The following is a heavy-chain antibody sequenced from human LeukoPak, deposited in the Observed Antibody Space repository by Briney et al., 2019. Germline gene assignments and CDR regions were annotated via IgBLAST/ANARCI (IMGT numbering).Heavy chain of an antibody. CDR2: IKHDESEK. Sequence: GGSLTLSCSASGCTFSNYWMSWVRQAPGKGLEWVANIKHDESEKYYVDSVKGGFTIPRDNAKSSLYLQMNSLKASDSGMYYCARRIREGRSTNMNGPSDPWGQGTLVIVSS. CDR3: ARRIREGRSTNMNGPSDP. V-gene: IGHV3-7*03. J-gene: IGHJ5*02. CDR1: GCTFSNYW. D-gene: IGHD2-2*01.